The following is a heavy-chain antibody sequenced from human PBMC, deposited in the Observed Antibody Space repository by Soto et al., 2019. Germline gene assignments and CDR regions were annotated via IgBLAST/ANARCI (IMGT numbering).Heavy chain of an antibody. CDR1: GYTFSRYG. CDR2: ISGYNGDT. V-gene: IGHV1-18*01. Sequence: QGQLVQSGPEAKKPGASVKVSCKASGYTFSRYGISWVRQAPGQGLEWMGWISGYNGDTKYAQKVQGRVTKTIDTSTYTANMELRSLTSDDTAIYYCAKNGQPPYYYYGMDVWGQGTTVTVSS. D-gene: IGHD2-8*01. J-gene: IGHJ6*02. CDR3: AKNGQPPYYYYGMDV.